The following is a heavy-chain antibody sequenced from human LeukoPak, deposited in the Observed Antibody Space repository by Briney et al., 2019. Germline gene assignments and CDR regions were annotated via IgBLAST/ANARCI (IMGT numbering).Heavy chain of an antibody. CDR3: ARRYYYGLGWFDP. V-gene: IGHV4-31*03. J-gene: IGHJ5*02. CDR1: GGSISSGGYY. Sequence: LSLTCTVSGGSISSGGYYWSWIRQHPGKGLEWIGYIYYSGSTYYNPSLKSRVTISVDTSKNQFSLKLSSVTAADTAVYYCARRYYYGLGWFDPWGQGTLVTVSS. CDR2: IYYSGST. D-gene: IGHD3-10*01.